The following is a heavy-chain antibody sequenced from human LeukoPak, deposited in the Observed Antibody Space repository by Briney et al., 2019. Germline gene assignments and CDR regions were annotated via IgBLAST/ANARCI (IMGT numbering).Heavy chain of an antibody. J-gene: IGHJ4*02. D-gene: IGHD3-10*01. Sequence: SETLSLTCTVSGGSISSSSYYWGWIRQPPGKGLEWIGSIYYSGSTYYNPSLKSRVTISVDTSKNQFSLKLSSVTAADTAVYYCARVPLWFGENFHGGWGQVTLVTVSS. CDR1: GGSISSSSYY. CDR3: ARVPLWFGENFHGG. CDR2: IYYSGST. V-gene: IGHV4-39*07.